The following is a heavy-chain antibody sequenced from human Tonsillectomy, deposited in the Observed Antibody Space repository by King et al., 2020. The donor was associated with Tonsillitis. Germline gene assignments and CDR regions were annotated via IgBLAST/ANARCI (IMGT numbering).Heavy chain of an antibody. CDR3: AQSANSDLLTGSPTSEYYYYYMAV. D-gene: IGHD3-9*01. Sequence: VQMVDSGGEVVHPGRSLRLSCATSGFTFSRNDIHWVRQAPGRGLEWVAVISYDGRHQYYADSAKGRFTISRDNSKSTLYLQMNSLRAEDPAVYYCAQSANSDLLTGSPTSEYYYYYMAVWGKGTTVTVSS. CDR1: GFTFSRND. V-gene: IGHV3-30*18. J-gene: IGHJ6*03. CDR2: ISYDGRHQ.